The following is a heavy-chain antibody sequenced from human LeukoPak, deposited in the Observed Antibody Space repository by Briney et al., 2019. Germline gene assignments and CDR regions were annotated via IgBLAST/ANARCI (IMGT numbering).Heavy chain of an antibody. Sequence: GGSLRLSCAASGFTFSSYAMHWVRQAPGKGLEWVAVISYDGSNKYYADSVKGRFTISRDNSKNTLYLQMNSLRAEDTAVYYCASDSSSSVSGDAFDIWGQGTMVTVSS. D-gene: IGHD6-6*01. CDR2: ISYDGSNK. J-gene: IGHJ3*02. V-gene: IGHV3-30-3*01. CDR1: GFTFSSYA. CDR3: ASDSSSSVSGDAFDI.